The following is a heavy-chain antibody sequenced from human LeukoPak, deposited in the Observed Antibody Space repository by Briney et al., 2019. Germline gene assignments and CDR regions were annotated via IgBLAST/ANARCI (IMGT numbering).Heavy chain of an antibody. Sequence: ASVKVSCKASGYTFTSYDINWVRQATGQGLEWMGWMNPNSGNTGYAQKFQGRVTMTRNTSISTAYMELSSLRSEDTAVYYCARGRPPPYYYDSSGRDAFDIWGQGTMVTVSS. J-gene: IGHJ3*02. V-gene: IGHV1-8*01. CDR1: GYTFTSYD. CDR3: ARGRPPPYYYDSSGRDAFDI. CDR2: MNPNSGNT. D-gene: IGHD3-22*01.